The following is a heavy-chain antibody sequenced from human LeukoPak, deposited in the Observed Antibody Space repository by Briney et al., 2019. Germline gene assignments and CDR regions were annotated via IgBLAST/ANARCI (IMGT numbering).Heavy chain of an antibody. CDR2: IFYSGST. J-gene: IGHJ4*02. V-gene: IGHV4-39*01. D-gene: IGHD6-13*01. CDR3: ARQESSNWD. CDR1: GGSISSSTYY. Sequence: QTSETLSLTCTVSGGSISSSTYYWGWIRQPPGKGLEWIGSIFYSGSTYYNPSLKSRVTISVDTSKNQFSLKLNSVTAADTAVYYCARQESSNWDWGQGTLVTVSS.